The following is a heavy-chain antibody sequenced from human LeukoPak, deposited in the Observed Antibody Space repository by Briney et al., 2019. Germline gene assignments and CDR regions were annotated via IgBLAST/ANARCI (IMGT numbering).Heavy chain of an antibody. J-gene: IGHJ4*02. Sequence: SETLSLTCTVSGDSISSYYWSWIRQPPGKGLEWIGYIYYSGSTNYNPSLKSRVTISADTSKNQFSLKVSSVTAADTAVYYCARGGVMLDYWGQGTLVTVSS. CDR2: IYYSGST. CDR1: GDSISSYY. CDR3: ARGGVMLDY. V-gene: IGHV4-59*01. D-gene: IGHD2-8*01.